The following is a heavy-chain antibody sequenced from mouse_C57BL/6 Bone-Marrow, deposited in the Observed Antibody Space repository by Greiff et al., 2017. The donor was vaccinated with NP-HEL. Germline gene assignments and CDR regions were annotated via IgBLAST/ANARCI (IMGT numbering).Heavy chain of an antibody. Sequence: DVQLQESGPGLVKPSQSLSLTCSVTGYSITSGYYWNWIRQFPGNKLEWMGYISYDGSNNYNPSLKNRISITRDTSKNQFFLKLNSVTTEDTATYYCAREPYFGGFAYWGQGTLVTVSA. CDR3: AREPYFGGFAY. J-gene: IGHJ3*01. V-gene: IGHV3-6*01. D-gene: IGHD2-10*01. CDR1: GYSITSGYY. CDR2: ISYDGSN.